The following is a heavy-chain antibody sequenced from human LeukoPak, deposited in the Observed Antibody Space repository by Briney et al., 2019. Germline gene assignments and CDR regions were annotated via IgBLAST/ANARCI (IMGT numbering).Heavy chain of an antibody. D-gene: IGHD5-18*01. CDR1: GGSISSGGYS. CDR2: IYHSGST. V-gene: IGHV4-30-2*01. CDR3: AKSVTQLWHGDYFDY. Sequence: SETLSLTCAVSGGSISSGGYSWSWIRQPPGKGLEWIGYIYHSGSTYYNPSLKSRVTISVDRSKNQFSLKLSSVTAADTAVYYCAKSVTQLWHGDYFDYWGQGTLVTVSS. J-gene: IGHJ4*02.